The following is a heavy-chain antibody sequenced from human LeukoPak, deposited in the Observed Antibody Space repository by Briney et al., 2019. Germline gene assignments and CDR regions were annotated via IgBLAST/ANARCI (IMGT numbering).Heavy chain of an antibody. V-gene: IGHV3-49*04. CDR1: GFTFGDYA. J-gene: IGHJ4*02. CDR3: ANYYYDRSGYKN. D-gene: IGHD3-22*01. CDR2: IRNKAYGGTA. Sequence: GGSLRLSCTTSGFTFGDYAMSWVRQAPGKGLEWVSFIRNKAYGGTAEYAASVKGRFAISRDDSKSIAYLQMNSLKTEDTAVYYCANYYYDRSGYKNWGQGTLVTVSS.